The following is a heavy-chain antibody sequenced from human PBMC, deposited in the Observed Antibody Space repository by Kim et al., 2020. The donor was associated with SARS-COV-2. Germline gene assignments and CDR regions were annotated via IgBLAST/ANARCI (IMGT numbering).Heavy chain of an antibody. CDR3: ARVPVRGTFDY. Sequence: SETLSLTCDVSGYSISSGYLWGWIRQSPGKGLEWIGNLYHSGSTYYNPSLKSRVTISVDTSKNQFSLKLSSVTAADTAVYYCARVPVRGTFDYWGQGTLV. D-gene: IGHD3-10*01. CDR1: GYSISSGYL. J-gene: IGHJ4*02. V-gene: IGHV4-38-2*01. CDR2: LYHSGST.